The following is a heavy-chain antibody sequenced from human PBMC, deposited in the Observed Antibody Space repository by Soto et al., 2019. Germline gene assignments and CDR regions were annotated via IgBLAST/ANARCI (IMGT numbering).Heavy chain of an antibody. CDR2: ISSSSSYI. D-gene: IGHD6-19*01. Sequence: EVQLVESGGGLVKPGGSLRLSCAASGFTFSSYSMNWVRQAPGKGLEWVSSISSSSSYIYYADSVKGRFTISRDNAKNSLYLQMNSLRAEDTAVYYCARDGIAVADDYYYGMDVWGQGTTVTVSS. J-gene: IGHJ6*02. CDR3: ARDGIAVADDYYYGMDV. CDR1: GFTFSSYS. V-gene: IGHV3-21*01.